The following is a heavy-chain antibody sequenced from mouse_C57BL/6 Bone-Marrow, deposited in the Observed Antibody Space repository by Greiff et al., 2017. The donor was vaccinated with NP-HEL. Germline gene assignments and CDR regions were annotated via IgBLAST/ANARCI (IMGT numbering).Heavy chain of an antibody. CDR1: GYTFTDYE. CDR3: TQYFDV. Sequence: QVQLQQSGAELVRPGASVTLSCKASGYTFTDYEMHWVKQTPVHGLEWIGAIDPETGGTAYNQKFKGKAILTADKSSSTAYMELRSLTSDDSAVYYCTQYFDVWGTGTTVTVSS. V-gene: IGHV1-15*01. CDR2: IDPETGGT. J-gene: IGHJ1*03.